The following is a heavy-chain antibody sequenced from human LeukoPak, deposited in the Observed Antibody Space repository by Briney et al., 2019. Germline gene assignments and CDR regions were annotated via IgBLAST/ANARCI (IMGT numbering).Heavy chain of an antibody. Sequence: PGMSLRLSCAASGVTLSPYGMHWVRQAPGKGLEWVAVISYEGGTQHYADSVKGRFIISRDNPRNTLYLQMNILRTEDTAVYYCARFGTSSSRFFDQWGQGTLVTVSS. J-gene: IGHJ4*02. CDR1: GVTLSPYG. D-gene: IGHD6-6*01. CDR2: ISYEGGTQ. CDR3: ARFGTSSSRFFDQ. V-gene: IGHV3-30*03.